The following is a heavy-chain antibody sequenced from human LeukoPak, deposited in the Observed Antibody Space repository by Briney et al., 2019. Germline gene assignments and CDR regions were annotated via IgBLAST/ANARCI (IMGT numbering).Heavy chain of an antibody. Sequence: ASVKVSCKASGNTFTGYYVHWVRQAPGQGFEWMGWINPQSGGTNYAQNFRGRVTMTGDTSISTAYMEVSKLRSDDTAVYYCARNPHEWTVTGYLDWFDPWGQGTLVTVSS. CDR2: INPQSGGT. J-gene: IGHJ5*02. CDR3: ARNPHEWTVTGYLDWFDP. V-gene: IGHV1-2*02. D-gene: IGHD3-9*01. CDR1: GNTFTGYY.